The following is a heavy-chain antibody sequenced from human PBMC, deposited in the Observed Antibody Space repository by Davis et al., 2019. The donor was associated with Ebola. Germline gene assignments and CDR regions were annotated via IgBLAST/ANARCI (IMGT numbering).Heavy chain of an antibody. Sequence: GESPKISCTDSRVTLTSEWMSWVRQAPGKGLEWVASIKQQGSLVYYLESVKGRFTVSRDNAKNSLFLQMDSLRAEDTAVYYCATLLGTSTTFDNWGQGTLVTVSS. CDR3: ATLLGTSTTFDN. CDR2: IKQQGSLV. V-gene: IGHV3-7*01. J-gene: IGHJ4*02. CDR1: RVTLTSEW. D-gene: IGHD4-11*01.